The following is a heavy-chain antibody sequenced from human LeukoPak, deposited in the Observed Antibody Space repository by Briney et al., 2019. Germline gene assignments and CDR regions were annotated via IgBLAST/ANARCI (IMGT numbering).Heavy chain of an antibody. J-gene: IGHJ3*02. D-gene: IGHD3-22*01. CDR1: GGSISSYY. CDR3: ARPHVYYYDSSGFPGHAFDI. CDR2: IYYSGST. Sequence: SETLSLTCTVSGGSISSYYWSWIRQPPGKGLEWIGYIYYSGSTNYNPSLKSRVTISVDASKNQFSLKLSSVTAADTAVYYCARPHVYYYDSSGFPGHAFDIWGQGTMVTVSS. V-gene: IGHV4-59*08.